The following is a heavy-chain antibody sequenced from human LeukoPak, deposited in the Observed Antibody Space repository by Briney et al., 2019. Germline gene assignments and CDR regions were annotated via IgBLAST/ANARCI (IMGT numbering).Heavy chain of an antibody. J-gene: IGHJ6*03. Sequence: SETLSLTCTVSGGSISSSSYYWGWIRQPPGKGLEWIGSIYYSGSTYYNPSLKSRVTISVDTSKNQFSLQLNSVTPEDTAVYYCARGLDQGSGWYSYYYYYYMDVWGKGTTVTVSS. CDR2: IYYSGST. D-gene: IGHD6-19*01. CDR3: ARGLDQGSGWYSYYYYYYMDV. CDR1: GGSISSSSYY. V-gene: IGHV4-39*07.